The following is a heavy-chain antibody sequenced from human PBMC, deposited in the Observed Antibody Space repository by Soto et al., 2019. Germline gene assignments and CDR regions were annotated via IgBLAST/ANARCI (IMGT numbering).Heavy chain of an antibody. J-gene: IGHJ3*02. CDR2: ISADKGNT. Sequence: ASVKVSCKASGYTFTSNGVSWVRQAPGQGLEWMGWISADKGNTNYAQKVQGRVTMTRDTSTSTVYMELRSLRSEDTAVYFCARDRAHGFDIWGQGTMVTVSS. V-gene: IGHV1-18*01. CDR1: GYTFTSNG. CDR3: ARDRAHGFDI.